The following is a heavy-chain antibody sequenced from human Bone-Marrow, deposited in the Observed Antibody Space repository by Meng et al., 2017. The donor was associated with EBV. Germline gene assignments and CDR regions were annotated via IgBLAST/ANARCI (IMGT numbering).Heavy chain of an antibody. Sequence: QITLKESGPTRVKPTQTLTLTCAFSGFSLSTPGVGVGWIRQPPGEALEWLAVIYWDDDKRYSPSLKSRLTITKDTSKQQVVLTMTNMDPVDTATYYCAHRRDYSYFDYWGQGTLVTVSS. CDR3: AHRRDYSYFDY. D-gene: IGHD2-21*01. V-gene: IGHV2-5*02. CDR1: GFSLSTPGVG. CDR2: IYWDDDK. J-gene: IGHJ4*02.